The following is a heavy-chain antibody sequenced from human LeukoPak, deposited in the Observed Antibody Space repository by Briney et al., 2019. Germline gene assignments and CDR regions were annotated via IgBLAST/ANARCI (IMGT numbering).Heavy chain of an antibody. Sequence: SETLSLTCNVSGDSIGRSSYYWGWIRQPPGKGLEWIGYIYYSGSTNYNPSLKSRVTISVDTSKNQFSLKLSSVTAADTAVYYCARDFADTGSFDYWGQGTLVTVSS. CDR1: GDSIGRSSYY. J-gene: IGHJ4*02. V-gene: IGHV4-61*01. CDR3: ARDFADTGSFDY. CDR2: IYYSGST. D-gene: IGHD3-10*01.